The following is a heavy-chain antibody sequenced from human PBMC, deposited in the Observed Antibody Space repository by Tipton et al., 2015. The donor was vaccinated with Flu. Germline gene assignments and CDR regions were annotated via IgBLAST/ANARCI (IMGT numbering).Heavy chain of an antibody. D-gene: IGHD6-19*01. V-gene: IGHV3-30*03. CDR3: ARVRFGSGN. CDR1: GFIFSSYS. CDR2: ISYDGNNE. J-gene: IGHJ4*02. Sequence: SLRLSCAASGFIFSSYSMHWVRQAPGQGLAWVALISYDGNNEYYGDSVKGRFTISRDNSKNTLYLQMSSLRAEDTAVYYCARVRFGSGNWGQGTLVTVSS.